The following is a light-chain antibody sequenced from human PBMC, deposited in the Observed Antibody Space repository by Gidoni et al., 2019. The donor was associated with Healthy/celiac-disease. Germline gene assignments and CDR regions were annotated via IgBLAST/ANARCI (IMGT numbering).Light chain of an antibody. V-gene: IGKV1-27*01. Sequence: DIQLTQPLSPLSAFVGDRVTITCRASQGISNYLAWYQQKPGKVPKLLIYAASTLQSGVPSRFSVSGSGTDFTLTISSLQPEDVATYYCQKYNSAPCTFGPGTKVDIK. CDR3: QKYNSAPCT. CDR2: AAS. CDR1: QGISNY. J-gene: IGKJ3*01.